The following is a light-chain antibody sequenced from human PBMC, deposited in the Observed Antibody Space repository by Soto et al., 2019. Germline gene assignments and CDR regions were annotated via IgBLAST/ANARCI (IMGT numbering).Light chain of an antibody. J-gene: IGKJ5*01. V-gene: IGKV4-1*01. CDR3: QQYFDTPT. CDR1: QSVLYTPNNKNY. Sequence: DIVMTQSPDSLAVSLGERATINCKSSQSVLYTPNNKNYLTWYQQRPGQPPKRLIYWASTREYGVPDRFSGSGSGTDFTLTISNLQAEDVAVYYCQQYFDTPTFGQGTRLEIK. CDR2: WAS.